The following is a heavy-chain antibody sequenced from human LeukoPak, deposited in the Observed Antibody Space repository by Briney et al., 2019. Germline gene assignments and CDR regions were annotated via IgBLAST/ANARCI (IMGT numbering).Heavy chain of an antibody. CDR3: ARDAAAAGQMGFLYNHYYGMDV. Sequence: SVKVSCKASGGTLSDYGISWVRQAPGQGLEWMGRIIPKLGTESYAQKFQGRVTITADRSTNTAYMELSSLKSEDTAVYYCARDAAAAGQMGFLYNHYYGMDVWGQGTTVTVSS. D-gene: IGHD6-13*01. CDR1: GGTLSDYG. V-gene: IGHV1-69*04. CDR2: IIPKLGTE. J-gene: IGHJ6*02.